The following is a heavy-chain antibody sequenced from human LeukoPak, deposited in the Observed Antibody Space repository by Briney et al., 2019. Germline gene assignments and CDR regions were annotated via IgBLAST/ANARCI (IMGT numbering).Heavy chain of an antibody. CDR1: GYTFIAYN. D-gene: IGHD2-2*01. J-gene: IGHJ5*02. CDR3: ARGVGSSWFDP. CDR2: ISPNSGDT. Sequence: ASLKVSCKASGYTFIAYNIHWVPQAPGQGLEWMAWISPNSGDTDTAQKFQGRVTMTRDRSIDTAYLELSSLASDDTAVHYCARGVGSSWFDPWGQGTLVTVSS. V-gene: IGHV1-2*02.